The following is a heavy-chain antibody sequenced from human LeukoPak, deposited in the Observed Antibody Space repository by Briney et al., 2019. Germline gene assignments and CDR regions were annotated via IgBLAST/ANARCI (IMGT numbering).Heavy chain of an antibody. CDR3: ARITAERCDY. D-gene: IGHD1-20*01. CDR2: TYYSGST. J-gene: IGHJ4*02. V-gene: IGHV4-28*01. Sequence: SDTLSPTCAVSGYSISSSNWWGWLRQPPGKGLEWSGYTYYSGSTYYNPSLKIRITMAVDTTKNQLSLKRSSVTAVDTSVYYSARITAERCDYWGQGTLVTVSS. CDR1: GYSISSSNW.